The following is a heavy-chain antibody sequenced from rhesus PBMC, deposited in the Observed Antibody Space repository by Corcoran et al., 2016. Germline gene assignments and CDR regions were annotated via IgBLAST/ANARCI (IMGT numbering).Heavy chain of an antibody. CDR1: GGSISGGYD. J-gene: IGHJ6*01. CDR3: GSGSWNGVLDS. V-gene: IGHV4-76*01. CDR2: FYGSSGST. D-gene: IGHD6-25*01. Sequence: QVQLQESGPGVVKPSETLSLTCAVSGGSISGGYDWSWIRQPPGKGLEWIGYFYGSSGSTNYNPSLKNRVTISKDASKNEFSLKLSSGTAADTAVYYCGSGSWNGVLDSWGQGVVVTVSS.